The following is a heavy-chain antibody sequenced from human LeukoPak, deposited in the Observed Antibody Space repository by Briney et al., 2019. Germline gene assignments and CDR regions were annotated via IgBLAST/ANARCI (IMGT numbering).Heavy chain of an antibody. CDR2: IKQDGSEK. D-gene: IGHD6-6*01. Sequence: GGSLRLSCAASGFTFSSYWMSWLRQAPGKGLEWVANIKQDGSEKYYVDSVKGRFTISRDNAKDSLYLQMNSLRAEDTAVYYCARVRIAARHFDYWGQGTLVTVSS. CDR1: GFTFSSYW. V-gene: IGHV3-7*01. J-gene: IGHJ4*02. CDR3: ARVRIAARHFDY.